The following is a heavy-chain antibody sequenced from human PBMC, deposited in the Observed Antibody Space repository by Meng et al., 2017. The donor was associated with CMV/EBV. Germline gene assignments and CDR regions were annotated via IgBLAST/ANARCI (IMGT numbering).Heavy chain of an antibody. CDR3: ARAAPDYYDSSGPPDY. V-gene: IGHV4-30-4*08. Sequence: GQLQHSGPGLVKPSHSLSLTCNVSGGSISRGYYYLSWIRQPPGKGLEWIGYIYYSGSTYYNPSLKSRVTISVDTSKNQFSLKLSSVTAADTAVYYCARAAPDYYDSSGPPDYWGQGTLVTVSS. J-gene: IGHJ4*02. CDR1: GGSISRGYYY. CDR2: IYYSGST. D-gene: IGHD3-22*01.